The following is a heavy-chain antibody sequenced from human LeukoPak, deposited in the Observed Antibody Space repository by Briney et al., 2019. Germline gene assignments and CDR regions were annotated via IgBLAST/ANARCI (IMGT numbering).Heavy chain of an antibody. Sequence: PGGSLRLSCAASGFTFSSYAMSWVRQAPGKGLEWVSAISGSGGSTYYADSVKGRFTISRDNSKNTLYLQMNSLRAEDTAVYYCARDYRDYYYYMDVWGKGTTVTVSS. CDR1: GFTFSSYA. CDR3: ARDYRDYYYYMDV. V-gene: IGHV3-23*01. D-gene: IGHD1-26*01. CDR2: ISGSGGST. J-gene: IGHJ6*03.